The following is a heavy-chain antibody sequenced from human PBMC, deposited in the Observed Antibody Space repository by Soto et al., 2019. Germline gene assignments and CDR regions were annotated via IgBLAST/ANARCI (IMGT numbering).Heavy chain of an antibody. V-gene: IGHV3-15*07. Sequence: PGGSLRLSCAGSGFIFSNAWINWVRQAPGKGLEWVGRIKSKALGGTADFAAPVRGRFAITRDDSRNMAYMQMNSLNTEDTAVYYCTTDSYSTMIEVRFDYWGHGTPGTVSS. CDR2: IKSKALGGTA. D-gene: IGHD3-22*01. J-gene: IGHJ4*03. CDR1: GFIFSNAW. CDR3: TTDSYSTMIEVRFDY.